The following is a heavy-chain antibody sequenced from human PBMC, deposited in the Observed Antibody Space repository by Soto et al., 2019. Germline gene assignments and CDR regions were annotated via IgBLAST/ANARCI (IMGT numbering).Heavy chain of an antibody. CDR3: TTERLLRYFDWLSHPDDFQH. V-gene: IGHV3-15*01. D-gene: IGHD3-9*01. CDR1: GFTFSNAW. Sequence: EVQLVESGGGLVKPGGSLRLSCAASGFTFSNAWMSWVRQAPGKGLEWVGRIKSKTDGGTTDYAAPVKGRFTISRDDSKNTLYLQMNSLKSEDTAVYYCTTERLLRYFDWLSHPDDFQHWGQGTLVTVSS. J-gene: IGHJ1*01. CDR2: IKSKTDGGTT.